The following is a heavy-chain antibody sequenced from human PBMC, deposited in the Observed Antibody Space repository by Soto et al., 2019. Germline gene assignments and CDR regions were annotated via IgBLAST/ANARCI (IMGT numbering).Heavy chain of an antibody. J-gene: IGHJ3*02. D-gene: IGHD6-13*01. CDR2: IYSGGST. Sequence: GGSLRLSCAASGFTVSSNYMSWVRQAPGKGLEWVSVIYSGGSTYYADSVKGRFTISRDNPKNTLYLQMNSLRAEDTAVYYCAREGSSFAFDIWGQGTMVTVSS. CDR3: AREGSSFAFDI. CDR1: GFTVSSNY. V-gene: IGHV3-53*01.